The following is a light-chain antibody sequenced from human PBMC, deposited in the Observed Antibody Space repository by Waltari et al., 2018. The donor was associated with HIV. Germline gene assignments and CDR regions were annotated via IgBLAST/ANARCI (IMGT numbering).Light chain of an antibody. CDR3: AAWDDSLNGPHVV. V-gene: IGLV1-44*01. Sequence: QSVLNQPPSASETPGQRVAISCSGSSSDIGSNAVNWYQQLPGTAPKRLIYSNNQRPSGVPDRCSGSKSGTSASLASSGRQSEDEADYYCAAWDDSLNGPHVVFGGGTKLTVL. CDR2: SNN. J-gene: IGLJ2*01. CDR1: SSDIGSNA.